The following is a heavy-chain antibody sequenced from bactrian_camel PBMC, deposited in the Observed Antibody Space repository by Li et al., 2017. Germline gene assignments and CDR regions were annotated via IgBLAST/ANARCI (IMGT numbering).Heavy chain of an antibody. CDR2: ISRDGST. CDR1: AYTYSTYC. Sequence: HVQLVESGGGLVQPGGSLRLSCAAPAYTYSTYCMAWFRQVPGKERERVAVISRDGSTSYADSVKGRFTISQDNAKNIVYLQMDSLKPEDTAMYYCAVGLSAYSWGQGTQVTVS. V-gene: IGHV3S9*01. CDR3: AVGLSAYS. D-gene: IGHD5*01. J-gene: IGHJ6*01.